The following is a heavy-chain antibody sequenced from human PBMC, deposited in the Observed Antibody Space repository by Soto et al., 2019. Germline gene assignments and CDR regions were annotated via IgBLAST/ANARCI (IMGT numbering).Heavy chain of an antibody. D-gene: IGHD3-3*01. V-gene: IGHV3-33*08. CDR3: ARDEFLYWSGYGYYYGMDV. Sequence: PGGSLRLSCAASGFSLSSYAMTWVRQAPGKGLEWVAVIWYDGSNKYYADSVKGRFTISRDNSKNTLYLQMNSLRAEDTAVYYCARDEFLYWSGYGYYYGMDVWGQGTTVTVSS. CDR2: IWYDGSNK. CDR1: GFSLSSYA. J-gene: IGHJ6*02.